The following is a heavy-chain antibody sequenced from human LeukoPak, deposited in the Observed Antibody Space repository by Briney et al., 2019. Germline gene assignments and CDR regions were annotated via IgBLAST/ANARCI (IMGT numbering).Heavy chain of an antibody. CDR3: ARDANILTGGN. V-gene: IGHV1-69*04. CDR1: GGTFSSYA. CDR2: IIPILGIA. J-gene: IGHJ4*02. D-gene: IGHD3-9*01. Sequence: GASVKVSCKASGGTFSSYAISWVRQAPGQGLEWMGRIIPILGIANYAQKFQGRVTITADKSTSTAYMELSSLRSEDTAVYYCARDANILTGGNWGQGTLVTVSS.